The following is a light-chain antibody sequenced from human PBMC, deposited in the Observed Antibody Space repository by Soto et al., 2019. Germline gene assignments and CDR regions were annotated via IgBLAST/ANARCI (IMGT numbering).Light chain of an antibody. J-gene: IGKJ5*01. V-gene: IGKV1-39*01. CDR1: QGISNY. Sequence: DIQMTPSPSSLSASVGYIVTITCRASQGISNYLAWYQQKPGKVPKLLIYDASRLQSGVPSRFSGSGGGTDFTLSISSVQPEDFATYFCQQSYMDPITFGQGTRLEIK. CDR2: DAS. CDR3: QQSYMDPIT.